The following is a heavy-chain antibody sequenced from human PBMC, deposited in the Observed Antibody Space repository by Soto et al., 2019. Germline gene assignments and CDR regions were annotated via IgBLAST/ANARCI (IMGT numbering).Heavy chain of an antibody. V-gene: IGHV3-23*01. CDR1: GFTFSSYA. D-gene: IGHD2-15*01. CDR3: AKDNVCSGGSCYPYYFDY. J-gene: IGHJ4*02. CDR2: ISGSGGST. Sequence: EVQLLESGGGLVQPGGSLRLSCAASGFTFSSYAMSWVRQAPGKGLEWVSAISGSGGSTYYADSVKGRFTISRDNXXXXXXXQMNSLRAEDTAVYYCAKDNVCSGGSCYPYYFDYWGQGTLVTVSS.